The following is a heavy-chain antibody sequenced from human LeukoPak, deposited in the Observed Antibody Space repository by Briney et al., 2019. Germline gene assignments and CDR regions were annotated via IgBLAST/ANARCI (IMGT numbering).Heavy chain of an antibody. CDR2: ISAYNDNA. CDR1: GYSFTNYG. V-gene: IGHV1-18*01. CDR3: ARSTLGIEFDY. J-gene: IGHJ4*02. D-gene: IGHD7-27*01. Sequence: GASVKVSCKASGYSFTNYGISWVRQAPGQGLEWMGWISAYNDNAHYAQGLEGRVTMASETSTRTACMELRSLRSDDTAVYYCARSTLGIEFDYWGQGSLVTVSS.